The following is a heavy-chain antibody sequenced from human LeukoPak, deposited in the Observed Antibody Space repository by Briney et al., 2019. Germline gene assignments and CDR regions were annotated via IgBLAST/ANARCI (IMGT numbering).Heavy chain of an antibody. J-gene: IGHJ3*02. CDR2: INPSGGST. V-gene: IGHV1-46*01. CDR3: ARGIRLGYSGYEGRSDAFDI. D-gene: IGHD5-12*01. Sequence: RASVKVSCKASGYTFTSYYMHWVRQAPGQGLEWMGIINPSGGSTSYAQKFQGRVTMTRDTSTSTVYMELSSLRSEDTAVYYCARGIRLGYSGYEGRSDAFDIWGQGTMVTVSS. CDR1: GYTFTSYY.